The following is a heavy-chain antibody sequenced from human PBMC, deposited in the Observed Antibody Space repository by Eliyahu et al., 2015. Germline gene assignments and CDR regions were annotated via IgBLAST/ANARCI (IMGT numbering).Heavy chain of an antibody. CDR1: GXXFTHXX. CDR3: ARSGDPFDY. V-gene: IGHV5-51*01. J-gene: IGHJ4*02. Sequence: EVQLVQSGVEVKKSGESLQXSCQASGXXFTHXXIGWVRXMAGXGLEWMGSIYPGDSDTRYSPSFQGQVTISADKSISTVYLQWTSLKASDTAMYYGARSGDPFDYWGQGTLVTVSS. CDR2: IYPGDSDT. D-gene: IGHD2-21*02.